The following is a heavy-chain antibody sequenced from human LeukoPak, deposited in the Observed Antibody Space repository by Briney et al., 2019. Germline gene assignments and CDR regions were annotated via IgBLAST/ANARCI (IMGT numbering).Heavy chain of an antibody. CDR3: ARDGYRFWSGQRYFDL. D-gene: IGHD3-3*01. CDR2: IYTSGST. V-gene: IGHV4-4*07. J-gene: IGHJ2*01. Sequence: PSETLSLTCTVSGGSISSYYWSWIRQPAGKGLEWIGRIYTSGSTNYNPSLKSRVTISVDKSKNQFSLKLSSVTAADTAVYYCARDGYRFWSGQRYFDLWGRGTLVTVSS. CDR1: GGSISSYY.